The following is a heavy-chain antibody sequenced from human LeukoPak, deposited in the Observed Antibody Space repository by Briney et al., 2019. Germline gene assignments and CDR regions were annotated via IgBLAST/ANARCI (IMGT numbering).Heavy chain of an antibody. CDR1: GFTFSDYY. CDR3: ARDLSSSWYFDY. Sequence: PGGSLRLSCAASGFTFSDYYMSWIRQAPGKGLEWVSYISSSGSTIYYADSVKGQFTISRDNAKNSLYLQMNSLRAEDTAVYYCARDLSSSWYFDYWGQGTLVTVSS. CDR2: ISSSGSTI. J-gene: IGHJ4*02. V-gene: IGHV3-11*01. D-gene: IGHD6-13*01.